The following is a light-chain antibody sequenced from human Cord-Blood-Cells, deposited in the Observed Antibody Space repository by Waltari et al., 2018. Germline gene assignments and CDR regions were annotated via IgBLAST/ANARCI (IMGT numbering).Light chain of an antibody. CDR3: QQSYSTPFT. CDR2: AAS. V-gene: IGKV1-39*01. J-gene: IGKJ3*01. CDR1: QSISSY. Sequence: SEPTHSPSSLLLSVGDRVTITCRASQSISSYLNWYQQKPGKAPKHLIYAASSLQSGVPSRFSGSRSETDFTLTISSLQPEDFATDYCQQSYSTPFTFGPGTKVDIK.